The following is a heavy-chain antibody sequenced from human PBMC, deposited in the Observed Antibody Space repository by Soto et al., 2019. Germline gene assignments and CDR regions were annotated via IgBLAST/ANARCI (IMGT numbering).Heavy chain of an antibody. D-gene: IGHD3-9*01. CDR1: GFTVSSNY. J-gene: IGHJ4*02. CDR2: IYSGGST. Sequence: EVQLVETGGGLIQPGGSLRLSCAASGFTVSSNYMSWVRQAPGKGLEWVSVIYSGGSTYYADSVKGRFTISRDNSKNTLYLQMNSLSAEDTAVYYCARAPYYILTGYYGPLDYWGQGTLVTVSS. V-gene: IGHV3-53*02. CDR3: ARAPYYILTGYYGPLDY.